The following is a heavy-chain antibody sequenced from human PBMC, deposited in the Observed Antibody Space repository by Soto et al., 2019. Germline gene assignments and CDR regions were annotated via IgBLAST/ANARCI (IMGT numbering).Heavy chain of an antibody. CDR3: AKDPLGGSYRPLNFDY. J-gene: IGHJ4*02. CDR1: GFTFSSYA. Sequence: QPGGSLRLSCAASGFTFSSYAMSWVRQAPGKGLEWVSAISGSGGSTYYADSVKGRFTISRDNSKNTLYLQMNSLRAEDTAVYYCAKDPLGGSYRPLNFDYWGQGTLVTAPQ. CDR2: ISGSGGST. D-gene: IGHD3-16*02. V-gene: IGHV3-23*01.